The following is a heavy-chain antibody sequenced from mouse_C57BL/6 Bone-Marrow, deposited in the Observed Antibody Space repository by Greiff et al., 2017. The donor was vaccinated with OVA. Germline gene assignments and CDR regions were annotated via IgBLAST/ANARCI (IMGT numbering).Heavy chain of an antibody. J-gene: IGHJ4*01. Sequence: VQVVESGAELAKPGASVKLSCKASGYTFTSYWMHWVKQRPGQGLEWIGYINPSSGYTKYNQKFKDKATLTADKSSSTAYMQLSSLTYEDSAVYYCARGNYVPYYYAMDYWGQGTSVTVSS. CDR1: GYTFTSYW. CDR3: ARGNYVPYYYAMDY. V-gene: IGHV1-7*01. CDR2: INPSSGYT. D-gene: IGHD2-1*01.